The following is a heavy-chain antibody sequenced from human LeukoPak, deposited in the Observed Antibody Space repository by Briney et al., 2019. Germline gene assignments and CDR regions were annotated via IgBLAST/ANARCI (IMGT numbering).Heavy chain of an antibody. CDR1: GVSFSGYY. Sequence: PSETLSLTCAVYGVSFSGYYWSWIRQPPGKGLEWIGEINHSGSTNYNPSLKSRVTISVDTSKNQFSLKLSSVTAADTAVYYCARERVVGATSPLDYWGQGTLVTVSS. CDR3: ARERVVGATSPLDY. J-gene: IGHJ4*02. D-gene: IGHD1-26*01. V-gene: IGHV4-34*01. CDR2: INHSGST.